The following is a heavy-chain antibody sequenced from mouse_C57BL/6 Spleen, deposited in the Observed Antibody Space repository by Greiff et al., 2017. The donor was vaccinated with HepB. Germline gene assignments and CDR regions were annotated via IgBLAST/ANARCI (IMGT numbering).Heavy chain of an antibody. CDR1: GYAFTNYL. J-gene: IGHJ3*01. Sequence: QVQLKQSGAELVRPGTSVKVSCKASGYAFTNYLIEWVKQRPGQGLEWIGVINPGSGGTNYNEKFKGKATLTADKSSSTAYMQLSSLTSEDSAVYFCARRGYGYDPYWGQGTLVTVSA. D-gene: IGHD2-2*01. CDR3: ARRGYGYDPY. CDR2: INPGSGGT. V-gene: IGHV1-54*01.